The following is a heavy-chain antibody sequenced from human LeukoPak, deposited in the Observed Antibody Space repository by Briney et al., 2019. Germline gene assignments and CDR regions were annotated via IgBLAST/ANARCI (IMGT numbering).Heavy chain of an antibody. J-gene: IGHJ4*02. Sequence: GGSLRLSCAASGFTFSSYWMSWVRQAPGKGLEWVANIKQDGSEKYYVDSVKGRFTISRDNAKNSLYLQMNSLRAEDTAVYYRARGFDDILTGYLYFDYWGQGTLVTVSS. D-gene: IGHD3-9*01. CDR2: IKQDGSEK. V-gene: IGHV3-7*01. CDR3: ARGFDDILTGYLYFDY. CDR1: GFTFSSYW.